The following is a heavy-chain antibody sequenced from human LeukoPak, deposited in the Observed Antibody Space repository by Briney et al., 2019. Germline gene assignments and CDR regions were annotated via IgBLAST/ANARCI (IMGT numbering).Heavy chain of an antibody. V-gene: IGHV3-30*02. J-gene: IGHJ6*02. CDR1: GFTFSSYG. CDR3: ARGVFDYGDRYYYYYGMDV. Sequence: GGSLRLSCAASGFTFSSYGMHWVRQAPGKGLEWVAFIRYDGSNKYYADSVKGRFTISRDNSKNTLYLQMNSLRAEDTAVYYCARGVFDYGDRYYYYYGMDVWGQGTTVTVSS. CDR2: IRYDGSNK. D-gene: IGHD4-17*01.